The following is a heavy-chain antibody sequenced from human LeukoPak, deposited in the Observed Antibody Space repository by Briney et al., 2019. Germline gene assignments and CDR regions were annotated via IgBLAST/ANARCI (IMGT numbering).Heavy chain of an antibody. D-gene: IGHD3-9*01. CDR1: GGTFSSYA. J-gene: IGHJ6*02. CDR2: IIPIFGTA. V-gene: IGHV1-69*13. Sequence: GASVKVSCKASGGTFSSYAISWVRQALGQGLEWMGGIIPIFGTANYAQKFQGRVTITADESTSTAYMELSSLRSEDTAVYYCARGVRYYDILTGNYPTYCYGMDVWGQGTTVTVSS. CDR3: ARGVRYYDILTGNYPTYCYGMDV.